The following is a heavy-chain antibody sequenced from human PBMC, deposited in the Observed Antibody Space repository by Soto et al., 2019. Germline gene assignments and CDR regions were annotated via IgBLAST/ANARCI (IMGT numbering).Heavy chain of an antibody. CDR1: GYTFTSYY. CDR3: ARAAYDNHWFDP. D-gene: IGHD5-12*01. J-gene: IGHJ5*02. Sequence: QVQLVQSGAEVKKPGASVKVSCKASGYTFTSYYMHWVRQAPGQGLEWMGIINPSGGSTSYAQKFQGRVTMTRDTATSTVYMELSSLRSEDTAVYYCARAAYDNHWFDPWGQGTLVTVSS. V-gene: IGHV1-46*01. CDR2: INPSGGST.